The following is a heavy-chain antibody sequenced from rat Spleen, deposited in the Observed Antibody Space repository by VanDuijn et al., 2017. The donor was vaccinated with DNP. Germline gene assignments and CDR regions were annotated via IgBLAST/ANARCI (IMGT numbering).Heavy chain of an antibody. D-gene: IGHD1-2*01. CDR3: ARSPENSYIYLPWAY. Sequence: QVQLKESGPGLVQPSQTLSLTCAVSGFSLTSYGVSWVRQPPGKGLDWIAGISNDGSTFYNSALKSRLSITKDTSKSQVFLKMHSLQIEDTATYYCARSPENSYIYLPWAYWGQGTLVTVSS. J-gene: IGHJ3*01. V-gene: IGHV2S12*01. CDR2: ISNDGST. CDR1: GFSLTSYG.